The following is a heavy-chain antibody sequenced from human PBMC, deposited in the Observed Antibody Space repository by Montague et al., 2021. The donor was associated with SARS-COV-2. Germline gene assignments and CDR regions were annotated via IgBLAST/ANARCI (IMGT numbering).Heavy chain of an antibody. V-gene: IGHV4-61*09. D-gene: IGHD4-17*01. J-gene: IGHJ6*02. CDR2: IYSSGST. CDR1: GGSIRSGSYY. Sequence: TLSLTCTVSGGSIRSGSYYWSWIRQPAGKGLEWIGHIYSSGSTNYNPSLKSRVTMSVDTSKNQFSLKVSSVTAADTAVYYCARDYGDHSYCYGLDVWGQGTTVTVSS. CDR3: ARDYGDHSYCYGLDV.